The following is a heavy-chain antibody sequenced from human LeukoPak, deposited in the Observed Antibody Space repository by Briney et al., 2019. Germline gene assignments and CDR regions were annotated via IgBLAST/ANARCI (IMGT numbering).Heavy chain of an antibody. CDR1: GYTFTGYY. CDR2: INPNSGGT. J-gene: IGHJ4*02. D-gene: IGHD5-18*01. CDR3: ASDTAMVPGYFDY. Sequence: GASVKVSCKASGYTFTGYYMHRVRQAPGQGLEWMGRINPNSGGTNYAQKFQGRVTMTRDTSISTAYMELSRLRSDDTAVYYCASDTAMVPGYFDYWGQGTLVTVSS. V-gene: IGHV1-2*06.